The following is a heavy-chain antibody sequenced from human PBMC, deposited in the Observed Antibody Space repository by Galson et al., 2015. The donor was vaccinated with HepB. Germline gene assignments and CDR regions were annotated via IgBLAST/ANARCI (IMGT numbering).Heavy chain of an antibody. CDR2: IWYDGSNE. V-gene: IGHV3-33*08. D-gene: IGHD5-18*01. J-gene: IGHJ3*02. CDR3: ARDPRTAMGGAFDI. Sequence: SLRLSCAASGFTFSSYGMHWVRQAPGKGLEWVAVIWYDGSNEYYADSVKGRFTISRDNSKNTLYLQMNSLRAEDTAVYYCARDPRTAMGGAFDIWGQGTMVTVSS. CDR1: GFTFSSYG.